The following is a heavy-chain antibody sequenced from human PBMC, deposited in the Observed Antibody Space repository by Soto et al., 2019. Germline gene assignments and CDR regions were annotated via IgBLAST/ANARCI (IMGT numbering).Heavy chain of an antibody. CDR1: GFTFSSYG. Sequence: GGSLRLSCAASGFTFSSYGMHWVRQAPGKGLEWVAVIWYDGSNKYYADSVKGRFTISRDNSKNTLYLQMNSLRAEDTAVYYCATGIREPQYYYDSSGYYYLDYWGQGTLVTVSS. D-gene: IGHD3-22*01. V-gene: IGHV3-33*01. CDR3: ATGIREPQYYYDSSGYYYLDY. J-gene: IGHJ4*02. CDR2: IWYDGSNK.